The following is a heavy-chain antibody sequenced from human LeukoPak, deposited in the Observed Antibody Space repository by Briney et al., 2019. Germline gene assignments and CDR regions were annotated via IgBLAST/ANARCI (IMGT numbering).Heavy chain of an antibody. CDR3: ARQNYYYDSSGYYSRFDY. CDR2: THYSGNI. J-gene: IGHJ4*02. CDR1: GGSIGHYY. D-gene: IGHD3-22*01. V-gene: IGHV4-59*08. Sequence: SETLSLTCTVSGGSIGHYYYNWIRQPPGKGLEWIGYTHYSGNINYSPSLKSRVTISGDTSQNQFSLNLSSVTAADTAVYYCARQNYYYDSSGYYSRFDYWGLGTLVTVSS.